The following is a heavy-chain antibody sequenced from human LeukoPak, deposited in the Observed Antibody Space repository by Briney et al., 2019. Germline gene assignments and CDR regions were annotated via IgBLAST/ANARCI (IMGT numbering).Heavy chain of an antibody. CDR2: IYYSGST. V-gene: IGHV4-59*01. CDR3: ARVGEYSYGPNWFDP. J-gene: IGHJ5*02. Sequence: SETLSLTCTVSGGSISSYYWSWIRQPPGKGLERIGYIYYSGSTNYDPSPKSRVTISVDTSKNQFSLKLSSVTAADTAVYYCARVGEYSYGPNWFDPWGQGTLVTVSS. D-gene: IGHD5-18*01. CDR1: GGSISSYY.